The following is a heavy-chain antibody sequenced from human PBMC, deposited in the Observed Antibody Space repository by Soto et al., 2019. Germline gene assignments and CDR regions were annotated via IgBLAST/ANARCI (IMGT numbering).Heavy chain of an antibody. CDR3: ARGLGVAATAYPYYFDY. V-gene: IGHV1-18*01. Sequence: ASVKVSCKASGYTFTSYGISWVRQAPGQGLEWMGWISAYNGNTNYAQKLQGRVAMTTDTSTSTAYMELRSLRSDDTAVYYCARGLGVAATAYPYYFDYWGQGTLVTVSS. J-gene: IGHJ4*02. CDR2: ISAYNGNT. CDR1: GYTFTSYG. D-gene: IGHD2-15*01.